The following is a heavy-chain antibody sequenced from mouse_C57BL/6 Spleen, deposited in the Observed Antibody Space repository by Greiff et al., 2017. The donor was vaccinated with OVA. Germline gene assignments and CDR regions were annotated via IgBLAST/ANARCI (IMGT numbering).Heavy chain of an antibody. J-gene: IGHJ2*01. CDR2: IDPETGGT. CDR1: GYTFTDYE. D-gene: IGHD1-1*01. V-gene: IGHV1-15*01. Sequence: QVQLKESGAELVRPGASVTLSCKASGYTFTDYEMHWVKQTPVHGLEWIGAIDPETGGTAYNQKFKGKAILTADKSSSTAYMELRSLTSEDSAVYYCTREVYYGSSYSDYWGQGTTLTVSS. CDR3: TREVYYGSSYSDY.